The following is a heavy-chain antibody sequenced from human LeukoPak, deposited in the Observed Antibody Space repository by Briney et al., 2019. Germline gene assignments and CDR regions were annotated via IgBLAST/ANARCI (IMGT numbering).Heavy chain of an antibody. CDR3: AREYGTGGLDY. CDR1: GNTFITAQ. D-gene: IGHD2-8*02. Sequence: ASVKVSCKASGNTFITAQMHWVRQAPGQGLERMGIINPSSGSTSYAQKFQGRVTMTRDTSTGTIYMELSSLRSEDTALYYCAREYGTGGLDYWGQGTLVTVSS. J-gene: IGHJ4*02. V-gene: IGHV1-46*01. CDR2: INPSSGST.